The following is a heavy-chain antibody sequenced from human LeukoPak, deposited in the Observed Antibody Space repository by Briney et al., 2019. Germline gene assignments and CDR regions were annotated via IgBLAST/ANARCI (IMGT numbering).Heavy chain of an antibody. V-gene: IGHV3-74*03. CDR2: INPDGTTT. D-gene: IGHD6-19*01. J-gene: IGHJ4*02. CDR3: AKRAHLGIAVAGTRGYFDY. Sequence: GGSLRLSCAASGFTFSGYWMHWVRQAPGKGLVWVSRINPDGTTTTYADSVRGRFNISRDNARNTLYLQMNSLRAEDTAVYYCAKRAHLGIAVAGTRGYFDYWGQGTLVTVSS. CDR1: GFTFSGYW.